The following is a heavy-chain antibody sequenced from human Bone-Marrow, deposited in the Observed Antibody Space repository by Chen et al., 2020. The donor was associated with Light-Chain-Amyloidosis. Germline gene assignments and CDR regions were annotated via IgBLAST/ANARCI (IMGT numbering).Heavy chain of an antibody. V-gene: IGHV3-30*18. J-gene: IGHJ4*02. CDR3: AKGFSTDY. CDR2: ISYDGSNK. Sequence: QVQLVESGGGVVQPGRSLRLSCAASGFTFSSYGMHWVRQAPGKGLEWVAVISYDGSNKYYADSVKGRFTISRDNSKNTLYLQMNSLRAEDTAVYYCAKGFSTDYWSQGTLVTVSS. CDR1: GFTFSSYG. D-gene: IGHD2-2*01.